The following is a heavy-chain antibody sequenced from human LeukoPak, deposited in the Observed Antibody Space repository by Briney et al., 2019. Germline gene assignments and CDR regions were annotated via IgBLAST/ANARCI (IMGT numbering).Heavy chain of an antibody. D-gene: IGHD3-9*01. J-gene: IGHJ4*02. Sequence: GGSLRLSCAASGFTFSSYTVNWIRQAPGKGLEWVSYISSSSSTIFYADSVKGRFTISRDNAENSLYLQMNSLRAEDTAVYYCVGNNVLTGYYLFDYWGQGTLVTVSS. CDR1: GFTFSSYT. CDR3: VGNNVLTGYYLFDY. CDR2: ISSSSSTI. V-gene: IGHV3-48*04.